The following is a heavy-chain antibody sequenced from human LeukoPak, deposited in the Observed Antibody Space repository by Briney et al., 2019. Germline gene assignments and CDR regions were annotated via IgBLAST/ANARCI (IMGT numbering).Heavy chain of an antibody. CDR2: ISGNGGSI. CDR3: AKGSGGYGGNSNY. Sequence: PGGSLRLSCAASGFTFSNYATTWVRQAPGKGLEWVSTISGNGGSIDYADSVKGRFTISRDNSKNTLYLQMNSLRAEDTSIYYCAKGSGGYGGNSNYWGQGTLVTVSS. V-gene: IGHV3-23*01. CDR1: GFTFSNYA. J-gene: IGHJ4*02. D-gene: IGHD4-23*01.